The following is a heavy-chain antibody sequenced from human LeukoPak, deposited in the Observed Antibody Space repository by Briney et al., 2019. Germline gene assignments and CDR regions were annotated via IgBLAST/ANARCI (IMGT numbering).Heavy chain of an antibody. CDR3: ARVITIFGVVMDM. D-gene: IGHD3-3*01. J-gene: IGHJ4*02. CDR1: GFTFSSYS. CDR2: ISSRSSYI. Sequence: GGSLRLSCAASGFTFSSYSMNWVRQAPGKGLEWVSSISSRSSYIYYADSVKGRVTISRDNAKNSLYLQMNSLRAEDTAVYYCARVITIFGVVMDMWGQGTLVTVSS. V-gene: IGHV3-21*01.